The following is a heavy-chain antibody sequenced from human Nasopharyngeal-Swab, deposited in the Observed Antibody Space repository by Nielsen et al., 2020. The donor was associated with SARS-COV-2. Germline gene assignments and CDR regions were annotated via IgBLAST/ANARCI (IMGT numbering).Heavy chain of an antibody. CDR3: ARKNCSSTSCPKYYFDY. Sequence: VRQMPGKGLEGMGIIYPGDSDTRYSPSFQGQVTISADKSISTAYLQWSSLKASDTAMYYCARKNCSSTSCPKYYFDYWGQGTLVTVSS. J-gene: IGHJ4*02. D-gene: IGHD2-2*01. CDR2: IYPGDSDT. V-gene: IGHV5-51*01.